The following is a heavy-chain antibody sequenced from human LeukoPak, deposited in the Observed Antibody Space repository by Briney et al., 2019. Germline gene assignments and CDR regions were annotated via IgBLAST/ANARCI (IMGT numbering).Heavy chain of an antibody. CDR2: INPNSGGT. J-gene: IGHJ6*02. D-gene: IGHD3-10*01. V-gene: IGHV1-2*02. CDR1: GYTFTGYY. CDR3: AREKGEGSGPRATNYYHYYGMDV. Sequence: GASVKVSCKASGYTFTGYYMHWVRQAPGQGLEWMGWINPNSGGTNYAQKFQGRVTMTRDTSISTAYMELSRLRSDDTAVYYCAREKGEGSGPRATNYYHYYGMDVWGQGTTVTVSS.